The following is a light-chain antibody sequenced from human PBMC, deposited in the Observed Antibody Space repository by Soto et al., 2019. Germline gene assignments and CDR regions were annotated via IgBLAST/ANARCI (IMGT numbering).Light chain of an antibody. CDR2: DVS. CDR1: SSDVGAYNW. Sequence: QSALTQPRSVSGSPGQSVTISCAGTSSDVGAYNWVSWYQQNPGKVPKLIIYDVSRRPSGVPDRFSGSKSGNTASLTISGLQADDEADYYCCSYAGSYTLVFGGGTKLTVL. J-gene: IGLJ3*02. CDR3: CSYAGSYTLV. V-gene: IGLV2-11*01.